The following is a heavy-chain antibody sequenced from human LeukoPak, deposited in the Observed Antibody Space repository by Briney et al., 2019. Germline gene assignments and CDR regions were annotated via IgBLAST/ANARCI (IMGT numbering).Heavy chain of an antibody. V-gene: IGHV4-30-4*01. CDR1: GGSISSGDYY. D-gene: IGHD3-3*01. J-gene: IGHJ4*02. CDR3: ARFGGDYDFWSGYLYYFDY. CDR2: IYYSGST. Sequence: PSQTLSLTRTVSGGSISSGDYYWSWLRQPPGKGLEWIGYIYYSGSTYYNPSLKSRVTISVDTSKNQFSLKLSSVTAADTAVYYCARFGGDYDFWSGYLYYFDYWGQGTLVTVSS.